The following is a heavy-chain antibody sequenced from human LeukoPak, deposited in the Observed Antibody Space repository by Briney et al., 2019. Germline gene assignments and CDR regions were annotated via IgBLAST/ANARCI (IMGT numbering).Heavy chain of an antibody. V-gene: IGHV4-34*01. Sequence: SETLSLTCAVYGGSFSGYYWSWIRQPPGKGLEWIGENNHSGSTNYNPSLKSRVTISVDTSKNQFSLKLSSVTAADTAVYYCASLWPYQLSAFDIWGQGTLVTVSS. D-gene: IGHD2-2*01. CDR1: GGSFSGYY. CDR3: ASLWPYQLSAFDI. J-gene: IGHJ3*02. CDR2: NNHSGST.